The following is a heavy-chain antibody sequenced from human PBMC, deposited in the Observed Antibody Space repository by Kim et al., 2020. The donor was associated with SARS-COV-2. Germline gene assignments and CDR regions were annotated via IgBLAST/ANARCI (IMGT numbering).Heavy chain of an antibody. D-gene: IGHD6-19*01. Sequence: SETLSLTCTVSGGSLSSSSYYWGWIRQPPGKGLEWIGTAYYIGNTYYNPSLKSRVTISVDTSKNQFSLKLGSVTAADTAVYYCARHQRCSRGWYVAFYY. CDR3: ARHQRCSRGWYVAFYY. CDR1: GGSLSSSSYY. J-gene: IGHJ6*01. CDR2: AYYIGNT. V-gene: IGHV4-39*01.